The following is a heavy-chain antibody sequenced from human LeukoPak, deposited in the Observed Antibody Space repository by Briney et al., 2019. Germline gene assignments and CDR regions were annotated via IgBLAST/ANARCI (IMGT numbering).Heavy chain of an antibody. CDR1: GYTFTSYD. D-gene: IGHD3-10*02. CDR2: RNPNSGDT. CDR3: VRDPTGFSISVSNYGDV. J-gene: IGHJ6*03. Sequence: ASGKVSCNASGYTFTSYDINWVRDAPGQGLEWRGWRNPNSGDTGYAQKCQCKVTMTRSTSISTTYMELRSLRFEDTAVYYCVRDPTGFSISVSNYGDVWGKGTTVTVSS. V-gene: IGHV1-8*01.